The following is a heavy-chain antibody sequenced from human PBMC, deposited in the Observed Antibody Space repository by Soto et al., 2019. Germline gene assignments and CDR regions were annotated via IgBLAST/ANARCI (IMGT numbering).Heavy chain of an antibody. Sequence: PSETLSLTCAVSGGSISSSNWWSWVRQPPGKGLEWIGEIYHSGSTNYNPSLKSRVTISVDKSKNQFSLKLSSVTAADTAVYYCARNPKKSRGSSSSFLDYWGQGTLVTVSS. CDR3: ARNPKKSRGSSSSFLDY. CDR1: GGSISSSNW. CDR2: IYHSGST. J-gene: IGHJ4*02. D-gene: IGHD6-6*01. V-gene: IGHV4-4*02.